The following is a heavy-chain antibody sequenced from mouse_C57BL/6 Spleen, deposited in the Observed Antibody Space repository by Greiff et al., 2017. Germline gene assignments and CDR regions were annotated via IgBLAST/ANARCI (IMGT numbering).Heavy chain of an antibody. CDR3: TRLIYYGNAMDY. D-gene: IGHD2-1*01. Sequence: EVQGVESGGGLVQPGGSMKLSCAASGFTFSDAWMDWVRQSPEKGLEWVAEIRNKANNHATYYAESVKGRFTISRDDSKSSVYLQMNSLRAEDTGIYYCTRLIYYGNAMDYWGQGTSVTVSS. CDR1: GFTFSDAW. J-gene: IGHJ4*01. V-gene: IGHV6-6*01. CDR2: IRNKANNHAT.